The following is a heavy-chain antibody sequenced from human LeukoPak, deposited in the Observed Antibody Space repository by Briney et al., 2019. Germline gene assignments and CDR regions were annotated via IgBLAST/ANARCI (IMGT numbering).Heavy chain of an antibody. CDR1: GGSINSYY. J-gene: IGHJ5*02. CDR3: ARADVNNWFDP. Sequence: PSETLSLTCTVSGGSINSYYWSWIRQPPGKGLEWIGYIYYSGSTNYNPSLKSRVTISVDTSKNQFSLKPSSVTAADTAVYYCARADVNNWFDPWGQGTLVTVSS. V-gene: IGHV4-59*01. CDR2: IYYSGST.